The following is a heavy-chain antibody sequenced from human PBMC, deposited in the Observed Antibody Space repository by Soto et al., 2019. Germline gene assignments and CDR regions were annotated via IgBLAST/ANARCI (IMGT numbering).Heavy chain of an antibody. CDR3: VKVLRDSSSWYGYAFDI. J-gene: IGHJ3*02. Sequence: EVQLLESGGGLVQPGGSLRLSCAASGFTFSSYAMSWVRQAPGKGLEWVSAISGSGGSTYYADSVKGRFTISRDNSKNTLYLQMNSLRAEDTAVYYCVKVLRDSSSWYGYAFDIWGQGTMVTVSS. V-gene: IGHV3-23*01. CDR1: GFTFSSYA. D-gene: IGHD6-13*01. CDR2: ISGSGGST.